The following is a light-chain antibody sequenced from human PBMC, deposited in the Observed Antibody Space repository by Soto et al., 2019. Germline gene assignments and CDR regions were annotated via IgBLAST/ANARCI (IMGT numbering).Light chain of an antibody. CDR2: AAS. CDR3: QNYNGAQWT. V-gene: IGKV1-27*01. J-gene: IGKJ1*01. Sequence: DIQMTQSPSSLSASVGDRVTITCRASQGISTYLVWYQQKPGTVPKLLIFAASTLQSGVPSRFSGSGSGTYFTLTISSLQPEDVATYYYQNYNGAQWTFGQGTKVEIK. CDR1: QGISTY.